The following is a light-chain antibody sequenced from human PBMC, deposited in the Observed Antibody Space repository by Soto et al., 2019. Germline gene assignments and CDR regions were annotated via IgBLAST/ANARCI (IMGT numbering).Light chain of an antibody. CDR3: QQRSNWPPLT. CDR2: DAS. Sequence: EIVLTQSPATLSLSPGDRATLSCRASQTVSTNLVWYQQKPGQAPRLLIYDASNRASGIPARFSGSGSGTDFTLTIRGLEPEDFAVYYCQQRSNWPPLTFGGGTKVEIK. J-gene: IGKJ4*01. V-gene: IGKV3-11*01. CDR1: QTVSTN.